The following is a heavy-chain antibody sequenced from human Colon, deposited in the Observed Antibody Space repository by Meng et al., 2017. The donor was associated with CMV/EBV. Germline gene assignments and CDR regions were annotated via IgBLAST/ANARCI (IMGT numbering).Heavy chain of an antibody. CDR3: AKNLALFGVATNTGMDV. CDR2: INHSGST. CDR1: GGSFSGYY. J-gene: IGHJ6*02. D-gene: IGHD3-3*01. Sequence: GSLRLSCAVYGGSFSGYYWSWIRQPPGKGLEWIGEINHSGSTNYNPSLKSRVTISVDTSKNQFSLKLSSVTAADTAVYYCAKNLALFGVATNTGMDVWGQGTTVTSP. V-gene: IGHV4-34*01.